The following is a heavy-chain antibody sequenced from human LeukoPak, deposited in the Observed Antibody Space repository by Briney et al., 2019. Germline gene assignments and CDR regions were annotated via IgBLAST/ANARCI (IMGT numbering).Heavy chain of an antibody. CDR2: ISGSGGTT. J-gene: IGHJ5*02. CDR1: GFTFSSYA. D-gene: IGHD2-2*01. V-gene: IGHV3-23*01. Sequence: GGSLRLSCAASGFTFSSYAMSWVRQAPGKGLEWASAISGSGGTTYYADSVKGRFTVSRDNSKNTLYLQMSSLRAEDTAVYFCAKAAAEGYCSNTHCFVNWFDPWGQGTLVTVSS. CDR3: AKAAAEGYCSNTHCFVNWFDP.